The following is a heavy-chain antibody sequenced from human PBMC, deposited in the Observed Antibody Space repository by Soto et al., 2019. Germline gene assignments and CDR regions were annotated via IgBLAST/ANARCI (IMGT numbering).Heavy chain of an antibody. D-gene: IGHD3-10*01. Sequence: NPSETLSLTCTVSGGSISSSGYYWGWIRQPPGKGLEWIGNIYYSGSTNYNPSLKSRVTISVDTSKNQFSLKVSSVTAADTAVYYCARRSYYGSGSIFDYWGQGTLVTVSS. J-gene: IGHJ4*02. CDR1: GGSISSSGYY. CDR2: IYYSGST. CDR3: ARRSYYGSGSIFDY. V-gene: IGHV4-39*01.